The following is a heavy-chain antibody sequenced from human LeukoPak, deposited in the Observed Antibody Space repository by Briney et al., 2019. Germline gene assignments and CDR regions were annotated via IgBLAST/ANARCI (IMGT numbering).Heavy chain of an antibody. CDR1: GGSINSGGYY. J-gene: IGHJ3*02. V-gene: IGHV4-31*03. CDR2: IYYSGST. D-gene: IGHD2-2*01. CDR3: ASERYCSSTSCYLPHALDI. Sequence: SQTLSLTCTVSGGSINSGGYYWSWIRQHPGKSLEWIGYIYYSGSTYYNPSLKSRVTISVDTSKNQFSLKLSSVTAADTAVYYCASERYCSSTSCYLPHALDIWGQGTMVTVSS.